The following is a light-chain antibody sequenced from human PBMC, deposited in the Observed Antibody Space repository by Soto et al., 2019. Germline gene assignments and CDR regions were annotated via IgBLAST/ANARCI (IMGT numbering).Light chain of an antibody. V-gene: IGKV1-39*01. J-gene: IGKJ1*01. CDR2: AAS. CDR1: QSISSY. CDR3: QQSYSTPVT. Sequence: TITCRASQSISSYLNWYQQKPGKAPKLLIYAASSLQSGVPSRFSGSGSGTDFTLTISSLQPEDFATYYCQQSYSTPVTFGQGTKVDIK.